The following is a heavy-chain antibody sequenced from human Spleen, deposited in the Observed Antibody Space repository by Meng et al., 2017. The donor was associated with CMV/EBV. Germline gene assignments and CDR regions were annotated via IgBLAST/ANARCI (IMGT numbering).Heavy chain of an antibody. CDR1: FTVSSSY. V-gene: IGHV3-53*01. Sequence: FTVSSSYMSWVRQAPGKGLEWVSVIYSGGTTYYADSVKGRFTISRDNSKNMVYLQVNSLRAEDTAVYYCARDEDCSSTNCYPRGYFQHWGQGTLVTVSS. D-gene: IGHD2-2*01. CDR2: IYSGGTT. CDR3: ARDEDCSSTNCYPRGYFQH. J-gene: IGHJ1*01.